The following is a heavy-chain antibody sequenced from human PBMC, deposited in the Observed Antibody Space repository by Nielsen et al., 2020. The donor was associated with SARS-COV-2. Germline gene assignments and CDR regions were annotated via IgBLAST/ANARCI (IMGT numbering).Heavy chain of an antibody. D-gene: IGHD3-22*01. V-gene: IGHV4-34*01. Sequence: SETLSLTCAVYGGSFSGYYWSWIRQPPGKGLEWIGEINHSGSTNYNPSLKSRVTISVDTSKNQFSLKLRSVTAADTAVYYCARLMGDYYDSSGRPPDYWGQGTLVTVSS. J-gene: IGHJ4*02. CDR1: GGSFSGYY. CDR3: ARLMGDYYDSSGRPPDY. CDR2: INHSGST.